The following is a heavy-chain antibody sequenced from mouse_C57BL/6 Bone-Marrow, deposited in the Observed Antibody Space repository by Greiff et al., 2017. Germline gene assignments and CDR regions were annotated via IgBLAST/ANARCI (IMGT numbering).Heavy chain of an antibody. Sequence: LMESGAELVKPGASVKLSCKASGYIFTEYTIHWVKQRSGQGLEWIGWFYPGSGSIKYNERFKDKATLTADKSSNTGYMELSRLTSEDSAVYFCARHERYYDYEGYFDYWGQGTTLTVSS. CDR1: GYIFTEYT. CDR2: FYPGSGSI. J-gene: IGHJ2*01. D-gene: IGHD2-4*01. CDR3: ARHERYYDYEGYFDY. V-gene: IGHV1-62-2*01.